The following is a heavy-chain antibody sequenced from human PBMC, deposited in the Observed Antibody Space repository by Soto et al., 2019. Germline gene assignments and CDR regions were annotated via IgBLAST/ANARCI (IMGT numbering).Heavy chain of an antibody. CDR3: ARHDSHYDFWSGPLGAFDI. D-gene: IGHD3-3*01. J-gene: IGHJ3*02. CDR1: GYSFTSYW. Sequence: PWESLKISCKGSGYSFTSYWIGWVRQMPGKGLEWMGVIYPGDSDTRYSPSFQGQVTISADKSISTAYLQWSSLKASDTAMYYCARHDSHYDFWSGPLGAFDIWGQGTMVTVSS. V-gene: IGHV5-51*01. CDR2: IYPGDSDT.